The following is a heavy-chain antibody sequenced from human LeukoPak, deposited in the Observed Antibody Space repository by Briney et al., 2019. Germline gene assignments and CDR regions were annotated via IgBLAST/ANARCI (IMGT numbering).Heavy chain of an antibody. D-gene: IGHD4-17*01. J-gene: IGHJ4*02. Sequence: SVKVSCKASGGTFSSYAISWVRQAAGQGLEWMGGIIPIFGTANYAQKLQGRVTITTDESKSTAYMELSRLRYEDTAVYYCARAGEQIGYYFYYWGQGTLVTVSS. CDR2: IIPIFGTA. CDR3: ARAGEQIGYYFYY. V-gene: IGHV1-69*05. CDR1: GGTFSSYA.